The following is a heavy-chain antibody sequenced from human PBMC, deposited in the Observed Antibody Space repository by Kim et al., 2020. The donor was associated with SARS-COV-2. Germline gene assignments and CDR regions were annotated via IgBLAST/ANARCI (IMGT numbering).Heavy chain of an antibody. D-gene: IGHD1-1*01. CDR2: ISDSGGNA. V-gene: IGHV3-23*01. Sequence: GGSLRLSCAASGFSFSSYGMSWVRQAPGKGLEWVSGISDSGGNAYYTYSVKGRFTISRDSSKNTLYLQMNSLRAEDTAIYYCAKDRLTIAFFEYWGQGTLVTGSS. J-gene: IGHJ4*02. CDR3: AKDRLTIAFFEY. CDR1: GFSFSSYG.